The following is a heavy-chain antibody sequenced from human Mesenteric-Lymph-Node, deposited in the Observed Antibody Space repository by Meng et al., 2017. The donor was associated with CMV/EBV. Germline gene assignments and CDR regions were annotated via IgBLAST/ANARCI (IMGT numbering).Heavy chain of an antibody. CDR1: GFTFSSYA. CDR2: ISYDGSNK. D-gene: IGHD3/OR15-3a*01. J-gene: IGHJ4*02. V-gene: IGHV3-30-3*01. CDR3: ASHWTASGY. Sequence: GGSLRLSCAASGFTFSSYAMHWVRQAPGKGLEWVAVISYDGSNKYYADSVKGRFTISRDNAKNSLYLQMNSLTAEDTAVYYCASHWTASGYWGQGMVVTVSS.